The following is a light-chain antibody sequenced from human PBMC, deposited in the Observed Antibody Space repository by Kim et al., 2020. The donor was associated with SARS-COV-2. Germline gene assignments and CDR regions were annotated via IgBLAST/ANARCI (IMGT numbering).Light chain of an antibody. J-gene: IGKJ5*01. V-gene: IGKV3-20*01. CDR1: QSVSSTS. CDR3: QQYGSTIT. Sequence: EIMLTQSPGTLSLSPGERATLSCRASQSVSSTSLAWYQQKPGQAPRLLIYAASSRAKGSPDRFSGSGSGTDFTLTISRLDPEDFAMYYCQQYGSTITFGQGTRLEIK. CDR2: AAS.